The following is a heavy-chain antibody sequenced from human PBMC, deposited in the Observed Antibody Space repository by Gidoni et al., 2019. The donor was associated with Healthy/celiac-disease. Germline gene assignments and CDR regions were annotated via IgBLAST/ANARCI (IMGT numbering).Heavy chain of an antibody. D-gene: IGHD3-22*01. CDR2: IYYDGSNN. CDR1: GYTRSSYA. V-gene: IGHV3-30-3*01. CDR3: ASHYYNSSGYYRDY. J-gene: IGHJ4*02. Sequence: HVRMVGSEGGWVRPRPARGLDWADAGYTRSSYAWDWVRQAPGKGLEWVAVIYYDGSNNYYAAPVKRRFTLSRTTYKHSLHMQMTGMTAETAVVYCAASHYYNSSGYYRDYWGQGTLVTVSS.